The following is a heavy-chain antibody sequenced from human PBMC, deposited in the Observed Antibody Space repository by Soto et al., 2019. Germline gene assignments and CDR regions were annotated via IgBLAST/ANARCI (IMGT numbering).Heavy chain of an antibody. CDR1: GGSFSGYY. V-gene: IGHV4-34*01. CDR3: ARLTSEYANLVGATNPYYYYGMDV. CDR2: INHSGST. D-gene: IGHD1-26*01. Sequence: QVQLQQWGAGLLKPSETLSLTCAVYGGSFSGYYWSWIRQPPGQGLEWIGEINHSGSTNYNPSLTSRVHISVDTSMNQFSLKLRSVTAADTAVYYCARLTSEYANLVGATNPYYYYGMDVWGQGTTVTVS. J-gene: IGHJ6*02.